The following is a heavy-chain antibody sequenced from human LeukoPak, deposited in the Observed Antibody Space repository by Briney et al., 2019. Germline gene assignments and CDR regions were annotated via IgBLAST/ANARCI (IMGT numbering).Heavy chain of an antibody. V-gene: IGHV4-34*01. Sequence: SETLSLTCAVYGGSFSGYYWCWIRQPPGKGLEWIGEINHSGSTNYNPSLKSRVTISVDTSKNQFSLKLSSVTAADTAVYYCARGGRGYSYGYNYFDYWGQGTLVTVSS. CDR1: GGSFSGYY. D-gene: IGHD5-18*01. CDR3: ARGGRGYSYGYNYFDY. J-gene: IGHJ4*02. CDR2: INHSGST.